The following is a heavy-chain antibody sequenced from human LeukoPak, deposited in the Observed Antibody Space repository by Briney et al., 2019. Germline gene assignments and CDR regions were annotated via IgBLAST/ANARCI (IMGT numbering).Heavy chain of an antibody. D-gene: IGHD3-22*01. CDR2: INPNSGNT. V-gene: IGHV1-8*02. CDR3: ARTYYYDSSGYYNWFDP. J-gene: IGHJ5*02. CDR1: GYTFTGYY. Sequence: ASVKVSCKASGYTFTGYYMHWVRQAPGQGLEWMGWINPNSGNTGYAQKFQGRVTMTRNTSISTAYMELSSLRSEDTAVYYCARTYYYDSSGYYNWFDPWGQGTLVTVSS.